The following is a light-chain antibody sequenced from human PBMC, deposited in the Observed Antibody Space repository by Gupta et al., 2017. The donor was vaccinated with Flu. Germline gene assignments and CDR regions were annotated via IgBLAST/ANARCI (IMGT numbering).Light chain of an antibody. CDR3: QQAHSFPYT. Sequence: DIQMTQSPSSVSASVGDRVTITCRASQGISTWLAWYQHKPGKVPNLLIYAASRLQNGVPSRFSGSGSGTDFSLTINSLQPEDFATYYCQQAHSFPYTFGQGTKLEIK. J-gene: IGKJ2*01. CDR2: AAS. CDR1: QGISTW. V-gene: IGKV1-12*01.